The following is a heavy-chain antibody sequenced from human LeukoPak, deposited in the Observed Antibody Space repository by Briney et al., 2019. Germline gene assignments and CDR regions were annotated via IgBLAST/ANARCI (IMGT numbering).Heavy chain of an antibody. CDR2: ISKNGGST. CDR3: ARVDSGSACAS. D-gene: IGHD6-19*01. V-gene: IGHV3-64*01. J-gene: IGHJ1*01. Sequence: GRSLRLSCAASGFTFSSYAMHWVRQAPGRGLEFVSAISKNGGSTYYANSVKGRFTISRDISKNTLYLQMGSLRPDDMAVYYCARVDSGSACASWGQGILVTVSS. CDR1: GFTFSSYA.